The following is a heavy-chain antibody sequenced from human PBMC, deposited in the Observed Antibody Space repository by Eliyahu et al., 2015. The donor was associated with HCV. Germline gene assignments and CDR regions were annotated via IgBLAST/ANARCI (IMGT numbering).Heavy chain of an antibody. V-gene: IGHV1-2*02. CDR1: GYTFTGYY. D-gene: IGHD4-11*01. J-gene: IGHJ4*02. CDR2: INPNSGGT. CDR3: ASPMTTVTPYYFDY. Sequence: QVQLVQSGAEVKKPGASVKVXCKASGYTFTGYYMHWVRQAPGQGLEWMGWINPNSGGTNXAQKFQGRVTMTRDTSISTAYMELSRLRSDDTAVYYCASPMTTVTPYYFDYWGQGTLVTVSS.